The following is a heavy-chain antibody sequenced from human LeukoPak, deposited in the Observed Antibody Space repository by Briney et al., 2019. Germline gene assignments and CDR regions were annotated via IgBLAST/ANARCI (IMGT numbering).Heavy chain of an antibody. D-gene: IGHD6-13*01. CDR2: IWYDGTDK. CDR1: GFSFSNYG. J-gene: IGHJ4*02. V-gene: IGHV3-33*08. Sequence: GGSLRLSCAASGFSFSNYGMHWVRQAPGRGLEWVAGIWYDGTDKYYADSVKGRFTISRDNSRNTLYLQMNSLRVEDTAMYSCARDPAGNRGNFDYWGQGTLVTVSS. CDR3: ARDPAGNRGNFDY.